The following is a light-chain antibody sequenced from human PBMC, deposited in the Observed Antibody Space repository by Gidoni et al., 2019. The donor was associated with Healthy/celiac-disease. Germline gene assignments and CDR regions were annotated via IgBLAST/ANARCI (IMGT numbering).Light chain of an antibody. Sequence: QSVLTQPPSASGTPGQGVTISCSGSSSNIGSNYVYWYQQLPGTPPKLLIYRNNQRPSGVPDRFSGSKSGTSASLAISGLRSEDEADYYCAAWDDSLSGRVFGGGTKLTVL. CDR1: SSNIGSNY. J-gene: IGLJ2*01. CDR2: RNN. V-gene: IGLV1-47*01. CDR3: AAWDDSLSGRV.